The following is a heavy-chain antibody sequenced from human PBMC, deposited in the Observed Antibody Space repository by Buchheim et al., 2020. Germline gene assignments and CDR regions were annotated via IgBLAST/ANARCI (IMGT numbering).Heavy chain of an antibody. CDR2: IYYSGST. CDR3: ARIDILTGSYYFDY. V-gene: IGHV4-59*01. Sequence: QVQLQKSGPGLVKPSETLSLTCTVSGGSISSYYWSWIRQPPGKGLEWIGYIYYSGSTNYNPSLKSRVTISVDTSKNQFSLKLSSVTAADTAVYYCARIDILTGSYYFDYWGQGTL. CDR1: GGSISSYY. J-gene: IGHJ4*02. D-gene: IGHD3-9*01.